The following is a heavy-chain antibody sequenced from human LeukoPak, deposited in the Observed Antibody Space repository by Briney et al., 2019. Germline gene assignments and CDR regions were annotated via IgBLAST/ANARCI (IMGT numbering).Heavy chain of an antibody. CDR3: ARVDFGYSSDY. CDR2: IYYSGST. J-gene: IGHJ4*02. CDR1: GGSISSYY. D-gene: IGHD6-13*01. Sequence: PSETLSLTCTVSGGSISSYYWSWIRQPPGKGLEWIGYIYYSGSTNYNPSLKSRVTISVDTSKNQFSLKLSSVTAADTAVYYCARVDFGYSSDYWGQGTLVTASS. V-gene: IGHV4-59*01.